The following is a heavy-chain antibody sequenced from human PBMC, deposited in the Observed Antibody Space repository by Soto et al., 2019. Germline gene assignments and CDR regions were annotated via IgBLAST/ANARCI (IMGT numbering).Heavy chain of an antibody. Sequence: QVQLQESGPGLVKPSQTLSLTCTVSGGSISSGDYYWSWIRQPPGKGLEWIGYIYYSGSTYYNPSLKSRVTTSVDTSKHQFSLKRSSVTAADTAVYYCARGGGGGGSPYFDYWGQGTLVTVSS. V-gene: IGHV4-30-4*01. D-gene: IGHD2-15*01. CDR2: IYYSGST. CDR3: ARGGGGGGSPYFDY. CDR1: GGSISSGDYY. J-gene: IGHJ4*02.